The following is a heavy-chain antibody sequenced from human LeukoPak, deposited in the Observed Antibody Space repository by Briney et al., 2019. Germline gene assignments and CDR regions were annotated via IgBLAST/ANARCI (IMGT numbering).Heavy chain of an antibody. CDR1: GFTFSRYS. Sequence: GGSLRLSCAASGFTFSRYSMTWVRQAPGKGLEWVSAISGSGGSTYYADSVKGRFTISRDNSKNTLYLQMNSLKAEDTAVYYCVRLTLDTAYPYYFYMDVWGKGTTVTVSS. CDR2: ISGSGGST. J-gene: IGHJ6*03. D-gene: IGHD5-18*01. CDR3: VRLTLDTAYPYYFYMDV. V-gene: IGHV3-23*01.